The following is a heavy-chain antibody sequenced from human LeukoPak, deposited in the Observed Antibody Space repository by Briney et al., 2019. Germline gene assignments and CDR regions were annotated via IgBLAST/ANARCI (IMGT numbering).Heavy chain of an antibody. CDR2: IYPGDSDT. V-gene: IGHV5-51*01. CDR3: ARQPGRSSSYVDY. CDR1: GYSFTTYW. D-gene: IGHD6-6*01. Sequence: GESLKISCKGSGYSFTTYWIGWVRQVPGKGLEWMGIIYPGDSDTRYSPSFQGQVTISADKSISTAYLQWSSLKASDTAMYYCARQPGRSSSYVDYWGQGTLVTVSS. J-gene: IGHJ4*02.